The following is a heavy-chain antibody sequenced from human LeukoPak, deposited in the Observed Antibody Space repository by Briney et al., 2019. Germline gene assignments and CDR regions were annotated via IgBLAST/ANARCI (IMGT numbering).Heavy chain of an antibody. D-gene: IGHD3-10*01. CDR3: ARDSWIMVRGVKLYYYYYMDV. J-gene: IGHJ6*03. CDR1: GFTFLSYW. CDR2: INSDGSST. Sequence: GGSLSLSSTASGFTFLSYWMHWVRQAPGKGVGGVSRINSDGSSTSYSESVKGGFTISRDNAKNTLYLQMNSLRAEDTAVYYCARDSWIMVRGVKLYYYYYMDVWGKGTTVTISS. V-gene: IGHV3-74*01.